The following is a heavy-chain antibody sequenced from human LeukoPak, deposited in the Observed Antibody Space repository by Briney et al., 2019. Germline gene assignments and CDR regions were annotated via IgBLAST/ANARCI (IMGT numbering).Heavy chain of an antibody. Sequence: PSETLSLTCAVYGGSFSGYYWSWIRQPPGKGLEWIGEINHSGSTNYNPSLKSRVTISVDTSKNQFSLKLSSVTAADTAVYYCARAPRKVRGVMIRMFDPWGQGTLVTVSS. V-gene: IGHV4-34*01. J-gene: IGHJ5*02. CDR2: INHSGST. CDR1: GGSFSGYY. CDR3: ARAPRKVRGVMIRMFDP. D-gene: IGHD3-10*01.